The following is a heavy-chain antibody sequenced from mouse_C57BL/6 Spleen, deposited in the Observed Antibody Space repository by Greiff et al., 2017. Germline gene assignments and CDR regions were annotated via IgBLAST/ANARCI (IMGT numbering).Heavy chain of an antibody. CDR1: GYAFTNYL. D-gene: IGHD1-1*01. CDR2: INPGSGGT. Sequence: QVQLQQSGAELVRPGTSVKVSCKASGYAFTNYLIEWVKQRPGQGLEWIGVINPGSGGTNYNEKFKGKATLTADKSSSTAYMQLSSLTSEDSAVYCCARAYGSRGYFDYWGQGTTLTVSS. V-gene: IGHV1-54*01. J-gene: IGHJ2*01. CDR3: ARAYGSRGYFDY.